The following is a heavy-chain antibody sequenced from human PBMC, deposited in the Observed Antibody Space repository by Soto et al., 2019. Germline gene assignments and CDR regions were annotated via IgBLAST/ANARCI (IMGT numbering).Heavy chain of an antibody. D-gene: IGHD3-3*01. J-gene: IGHJ6*02. Sequence: ASVKVSCKASGYTFTSYGISWVRHAPGQGLEWMGWISAYNGNTNYAQKLQGRVTMTTDTSTSTAYMELRSLRSDDTAVYYCARGPAVLRFLEWLFSMDVWGQRTTVTVSS. CDR1: GYTFTSYG. V-gene: IGHV1-18*01. CDR2: ISAYNGNT. CDR3: ARGPAVLRFLEWLFSMDV.